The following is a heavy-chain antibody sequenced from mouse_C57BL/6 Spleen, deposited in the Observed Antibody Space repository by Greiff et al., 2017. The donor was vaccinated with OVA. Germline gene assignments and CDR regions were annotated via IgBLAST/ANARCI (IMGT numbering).Heavy chain of an antibody. CDR3: ARCSDYDDWYFDV. CDR1: GYAFSSSW. Sequence: QVQLQQSGPELVKPGASVKISCKASGYAFSSSWMNWVKQRPGKGLEWIGRIYPGDGDTNYNGKFKGKATLTADKSSSTAYMQLSSLTSEDSAVYFCARCSDYDDWYFDVWGTGTTVTVSS. CDR2: IYPGDGDT. V-gene: IGHV1-82*01. D-gene: IGHD2-4*01. J-gene: IGHJ1*03.